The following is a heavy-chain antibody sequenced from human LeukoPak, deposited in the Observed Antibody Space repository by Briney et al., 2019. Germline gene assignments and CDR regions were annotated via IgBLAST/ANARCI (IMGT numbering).Heavy chain of an antibody. D-gene: IGHD6-6*01. J-gene: IGHJ3*01. CDR1: GGSISTYY. CDR3: AREYSSSSGKNAFGV. V-gene: IGHV4-4*07. Sequence: SETLSLTCTVSGGSISTYYWSLIRQPAGKGLEWIGRIYASGNTNYNPSLKSRVTMSLDTSKNQFSLRLTSVTAADTAVYYCAREYSSSSGKNAFGVWGQGTMVTVSS. CDR2: IYASGNT.